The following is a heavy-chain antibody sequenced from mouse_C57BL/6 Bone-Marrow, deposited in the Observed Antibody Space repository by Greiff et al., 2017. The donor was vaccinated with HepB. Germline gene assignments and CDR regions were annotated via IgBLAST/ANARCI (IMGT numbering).Heavy chain of an antibody. Sequence: VKLQESGAELARPGASVKLSCKASGYTFTSYGISWVKQRTGQGLEWIGEIYPRSGNTYYNEKFKGKATLTADKSSSTAYMELRSLTSEDSAVYFWATGSIFDYWGQGTTLTVSS. CDR3: ATGSIFDY. CDR2: IYPRSGNT. V-gene: IGHV1-81*01. CDR1: GYTFTSYG. J-gene: IGHJ2*01.